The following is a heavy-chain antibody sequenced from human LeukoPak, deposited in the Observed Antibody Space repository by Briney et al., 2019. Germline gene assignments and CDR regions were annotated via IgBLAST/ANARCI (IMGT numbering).Heavy chain of an antibody. J-gene: IGHJ4*02. Sequence: GGSLRLSCAASGFTFSSYAMSWVRQAPGKGLEWVSAIGGSGGTKYYADSVNGRFAISRDNSKNTLYLQMNSLTAEDTALYYCAQVMGVRGAPSDYWGQGTLVTVSS. V-gene: IGHV3-23*01. CDR2: IGGSGGTK. D-gene: IGHD3-10*01. CDR3: AQVMGVRGAPSDY. CDR1: GFTFSSYA.